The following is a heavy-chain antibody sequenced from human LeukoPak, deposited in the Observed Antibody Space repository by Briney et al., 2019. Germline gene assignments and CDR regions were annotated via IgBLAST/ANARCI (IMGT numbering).Heavy chain of an antibody. CDR1: GFTFSSYW. V-gene: IGHV3-7*03. D-gene: IGHD1-7*01. CDR3: ARISRRELPCF. Sequence: GGSLRLSCAASGFTFSSYWMSWVRQAPGKGLEWVANIKPDGSDKYYVESVKGRFTISRDNAKNSLYLQMNSLRVEDTAIYYCARISRRELPCFWGQGTLVTVSS. J-gene: IGHJ4*02. CDR2: IKPDGSDK.